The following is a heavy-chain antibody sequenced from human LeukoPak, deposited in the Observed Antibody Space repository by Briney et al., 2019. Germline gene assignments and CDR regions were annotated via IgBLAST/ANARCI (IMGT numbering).Heavy chain of an antibody. Sequence: RAGGSLRLSCAVSGFTFSSYEMNWVRQAPGKGLEWVSYITSRGSSTHYADSVKGRFTISRDNAKNSLYLQMNSLRAEDTAVYYCARDLGGYDFGYWGQGILVTVSS. CDR3: ARDLGGYDFGY. J-gene: IGHJ4*02. CDR2: ITSRGSST. D-gene: IGHD5-12*01. V-gene: IGHV3-48*03. CDR1: GFTFSSYE.